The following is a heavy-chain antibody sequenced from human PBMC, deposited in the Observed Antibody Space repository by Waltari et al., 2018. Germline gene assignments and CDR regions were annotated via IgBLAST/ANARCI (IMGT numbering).Heavy chain of an antibody. J-gene: IGHJ6*02. CDR2: IHGYGSTS. CDR1: GFTYSNHW. V-gene: IGHV3-74*01. Sequence: EEQLVESGGGLVQPGDSLRLSCAASGFTYSNHWMHWVRQAPGKGLVWVSRIHGYGSTSNYADSVKCRFTISRDNTKKTLYLQMKRLRVEDTAVYYCARLAPKTYRSPVPGRDYYYGLDVWGQGTTVTVSS. CDR3: ARLAPKTYRSPVPGRDYYYGLDV. D-gene: IGHD6-13*01.